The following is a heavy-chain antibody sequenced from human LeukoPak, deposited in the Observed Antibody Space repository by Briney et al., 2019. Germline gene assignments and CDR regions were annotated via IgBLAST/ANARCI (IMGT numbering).Heavy chain of an antibody. Sequence: SEALSLTCTVSGGSISSGDYYWSWIRQPPGKGLEWIGYIYYSGSTYYNPSLKSRVTISVDTSKNQFSLKLSAVTAADTAVYYCAREHYGGQLDHWGQGTLVTVSS. CDR2: IYYSGST. CDR1: GGSISSGDYY. V-gene: IGHV4-30-4*01. J-gene: IGHJ4*02. CDR3: AREHYGGQLDH. D-gene: IGHD4-17*01.